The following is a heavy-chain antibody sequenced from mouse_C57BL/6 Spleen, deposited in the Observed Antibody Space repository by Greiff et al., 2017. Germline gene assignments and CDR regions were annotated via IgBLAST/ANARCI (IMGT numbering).Heavy chain of an antibody. D-gene: IGHD3-3*01. CDR2: IDLSDSYT. CDR1: GYTFTSYW. V-gene: IGHV1-69*01. J-gene: IGHJ1*03. Sequence: QVQLQQPGAELVMPGASVKLSCKASGYTFTSYWMHWVKQRPGQGLEWIGEIDLSDSYTNYNQKFKGKSTLAVDKSSSTAYMQLSSLTSEDSAVYYCARRDVWYFDVWGTGTTVTVSS. CDR3: ARRDVWYFDV.